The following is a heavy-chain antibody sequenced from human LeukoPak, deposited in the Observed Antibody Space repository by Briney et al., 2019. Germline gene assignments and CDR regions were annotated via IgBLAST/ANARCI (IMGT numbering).Heavy chain of an antibody. D-gene: IGHD6-6*01. V-gene: IGHV4-31*03. J-gene: IGHJ6*02. Sequence: SQTLSLTCTVSGGSVTSGGYYWSWIRQHPGKGLEWIGYVYYTGSTYYNPSLKSRVTISPDTSKNQFSLKVSSVTAADTAVYYCARISAGRYGMDVWGQWTTVTVSS. CDR2: VYYTGST. CDR1: GGSVTSGGYY. CDR3: ARISAGRYGMDV.